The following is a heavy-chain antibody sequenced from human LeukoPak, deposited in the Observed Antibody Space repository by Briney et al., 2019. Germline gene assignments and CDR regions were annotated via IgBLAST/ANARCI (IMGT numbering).Heavy chain of an antibody. CDR2: IWYDGSNK. CDR1: GFTFSSYG. D-gene: IGHD4-17*01. Sequence: PGRSLRLSCAASGFTFSSYGMHWVRQAPGKGLEWVAVIWYDGSNKYYADSVKGRFTISRDNSKNTLYLQMNSLRAEDTAVYYCAREIGFTTVTSRDYWGQGTLVTVSS. V-gene: IGHV3-33*01. CDR3: AREIGFTTVTSRDY. J-gene: IGHJ4*02.